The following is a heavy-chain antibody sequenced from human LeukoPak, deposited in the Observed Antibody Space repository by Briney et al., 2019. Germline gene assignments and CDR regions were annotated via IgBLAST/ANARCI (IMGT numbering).Heavy chain of an antibody. D-gene: IGHD3-10*01. J-gene: IGHJ4*02. CDR2: ISSSSSYT. V-gene: IGHV3-11*06. CDR1: GFTFSDYY. Sequence: GGSLRLSCAASGFTFSDYYMSWIRQAPGKGLEWVSYISSSSSYTNYVNSVKGRFTISRDNAKNSLYLQMNSLRAEDTAVYYCARGNYGSGSYYLDYWGQGTLVTVSS. CDR3: ARGNYGSGSYYLDY.